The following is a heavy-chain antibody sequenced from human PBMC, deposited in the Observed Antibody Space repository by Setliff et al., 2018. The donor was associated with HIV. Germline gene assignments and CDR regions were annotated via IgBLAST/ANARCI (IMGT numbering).Heavy chain of an antibody. CDR2: INPNSGGT. J-gene: IGHJ6*03. CDR1: GYAFTSQF. CDR3: ARLSIPAYYYMDV. V-gene: IGHV1-2*02. D-gene: IGHD2-21*01. Sequence: ASVKVSCKASGYAFTSQFMHWVRQAPGQGLEWMGWINPNSGGTNYEQKFQGRVTMTRDTSISTAYMELSRLRSDDTAVYYCARLSIPAYYYMDVWGKGTTVTVS.